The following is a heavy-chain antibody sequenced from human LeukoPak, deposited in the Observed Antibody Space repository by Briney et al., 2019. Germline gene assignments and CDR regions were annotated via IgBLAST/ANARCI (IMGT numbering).Heavy chain of an antibody. D-gene: IGHD6-13*01. Sequence: PSETLSLTCTASGGSISSYYWSWIRQPPGKGLEWIGYIYYSGSTNYNPSLKSRVTISVDTSKNQFSLKLSSVTAADTAVYYCARVESSSWGLNYYYYYMDVWGKGTTVTVSS. V-gene: IGHV4-59*01. J-gene: IGHJ6*03. CDR3: ARVESSSWGLNYYYYYMDV. CDR2: IYYSGST. CDR1: GGSISSYY.